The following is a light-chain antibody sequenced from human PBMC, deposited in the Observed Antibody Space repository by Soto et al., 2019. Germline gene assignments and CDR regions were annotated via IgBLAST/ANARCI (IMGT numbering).Light chain of an antibody. CDR3: QQYGSSGT. CDR2: GAS. CDR1: QSVSNNT. Sequence: GERATLSCRASQSVSNNTLAWYQQTPGQAPRLLIYGASNRATGIPDRFSGSGSGTDFTLTISXLEPEDFAVYYCQQYGSSGTFGQGTKVDIK. J-gene: IGKJ1*01. V-gene: IGKV3-20*01.